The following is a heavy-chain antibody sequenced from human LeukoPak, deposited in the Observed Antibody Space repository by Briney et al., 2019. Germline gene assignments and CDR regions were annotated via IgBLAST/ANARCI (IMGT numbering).Heavy chain of an antibody. D-gene: IGHD3-22*01. CDR2: IIPIFGTA. CDR1: GGTFSSYA. Sequence: SVKVSCKASGGTFSSYAISWVRQAPGLGLEWMGGIIPIFGTADYAQKFQGRVTITTDESTSTAYMELSSLRSEDTAVYYCASSVTMIVVVRHDAFDIWGQGTMVTVSS. V-gene: IGHV1-69*05. J-gene: IGHJ3*02. CDR3: ASSVTMIVVVRHDAFDI.